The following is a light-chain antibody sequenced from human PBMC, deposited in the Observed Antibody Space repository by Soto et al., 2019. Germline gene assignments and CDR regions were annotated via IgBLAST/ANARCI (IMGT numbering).Light chain of an antibody. Sequence: QSALTQPASVSGSPGQWTTISCTGASTDVGGYNYASCYQHHPGKAPKLMIYDVSNRPSGVSNRFSDSKSGNTASLIISGLQAEDEADYYCSSYTRSSTLFGGGTKLTVL. J-gene: IGLJ2*01. CDR3: SSYTRSSTL. V-gene: IGLV2-14*03. CDR2: DVS. CDR1: STDVGGYNY.